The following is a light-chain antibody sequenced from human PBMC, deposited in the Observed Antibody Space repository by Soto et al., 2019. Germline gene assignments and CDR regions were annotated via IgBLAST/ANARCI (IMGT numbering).Light chain of an antibody. CDR2: DAS. CDR3: QDYNSYYVT. J-gene: IGKJ1*01. Sequence: DIQMTQSPSTLSASVGDRVTITCRASQSISSWLAWYQQKPGKAPKLLIYDASSLESGVPSRFSGSGSGTEFTLTISSLKPDDLETYYYQDYNSYYVTFDKGTKGDI. V-gene: IGKV1-5*01. CDR1: QSISSW.